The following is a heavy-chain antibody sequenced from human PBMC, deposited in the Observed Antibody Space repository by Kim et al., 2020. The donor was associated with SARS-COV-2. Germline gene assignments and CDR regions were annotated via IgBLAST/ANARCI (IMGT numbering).Heavy chain of an antibody. V-gene: IGHV1-18*04. CDR3: ARDQGGYGGNSYFDY. J-gene: IGHJ4*02. CDR2: ISAYNGNT. CDR1: GYTFTSYG. Sequence: ASVKVSCKASGYTFTSYGISWVRQAPGQGLEWMGWISAYNGNTNYAQKLQGRVTMTTDTSTSTAYMELRSLRSDDTAVYYCARDQGGYGGNSYFDYWGQGTLVTVSS. D-gene: IGHD2-21*02.